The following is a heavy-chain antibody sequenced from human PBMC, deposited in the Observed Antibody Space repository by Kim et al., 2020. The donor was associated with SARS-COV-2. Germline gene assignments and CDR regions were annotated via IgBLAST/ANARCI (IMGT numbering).Heavy chain of an antibody. CDR1: GGSIRNNY. J-gene: IGHJ3*02. V-gene: IGHV4-59*08. CDR3: ARRRPQEAPTDDAFDI. D-gene: IGHD6-6*01. Sequence: SETLSLICTVSGGSIRNNYWTWIRQPPGKGLEWVGYMYDTVTADYNPSLKSRVTISVDTAKEQIPLNLRSVTAASTAVYYCARRRPQEAPTDDAFDIWG. CDR2: MYDTVTA.